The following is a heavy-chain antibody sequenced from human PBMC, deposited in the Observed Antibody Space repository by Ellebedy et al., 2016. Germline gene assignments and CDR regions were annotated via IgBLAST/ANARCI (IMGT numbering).Heavy chain of an antibody. J-gene: IGHJ4*01. D-gene: IGHD3-10*01. Sequence: SLKISXAASGFTFDDYAMHWVRQAPGKGLEWVSGISWNSGAIGYADSVKGRFTISRDNEKNFLYLQMSSLRVQDTAFYYCVSGRYGTGSQSYYFDKWGRGTLVTVSS. CDR3: VSGRYGTGSQSYYFDK. V-gene: IGHV3-9*01. CDR1: GFTFDDYA. CDR2: ISWNSGAI.